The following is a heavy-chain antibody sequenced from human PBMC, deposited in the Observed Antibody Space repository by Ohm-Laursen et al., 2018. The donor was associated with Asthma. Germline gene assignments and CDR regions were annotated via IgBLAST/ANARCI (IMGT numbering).Heavy chain of an antibody. Sequence: GASVKVSCKASGYTFTGYYMHWVRQAPGQGLEWMGWINPNSGGTNYAQKFQGWVTMTRDTSISTAYMELSRLRSDDTAVYYCARAPGMLYYDSSEDPGWFDPWGQGTLVTVSS. J-gene: IGHJ5*02. CDR1: GYTFTGYY. D-gene: IGHD3-22*01. CDR3: ARAPGMLYYDSSEDPGWFDP. V-gene: IGHV1-2*04. CDR2: INPNSGGT.